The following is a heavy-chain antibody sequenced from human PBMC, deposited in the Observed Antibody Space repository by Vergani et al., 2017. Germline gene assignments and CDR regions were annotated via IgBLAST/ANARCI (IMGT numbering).Heavy chain of an antibody. CDR2: INPNGGGT. V-gene: IGHV1-2*02. CDR3: AGEFRGSPPGAEQATDY. Sequence: QVQLVQSGAEVRKPAASVKVSCKASGYTFTGYLMHWVRQAPGQGLEWMGWINPNGGGTNYAQKFQGRVTMTRDTTISTGYMELSRLRSDDTAVYYCAGEFRGSPPGAEQATDYWGQGTLVTVSS. J-gene: IGHJ4*02. D-gene: IGHD3-10*01. CDR1: GYTFTGYL.